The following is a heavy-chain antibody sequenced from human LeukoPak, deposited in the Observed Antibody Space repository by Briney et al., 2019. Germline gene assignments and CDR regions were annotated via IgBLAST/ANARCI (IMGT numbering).Heavy chain of an antibody. CDR3: ATGDTAMVLSFDY. CDR1: GFTFSSYW. CDR2: INSDGSST. D-gene: IGHD5-18*01. Sequence: GGSLRLSCAASGFTFSSYWMHWVRQAPGKGLVWVSRINSDGSSTSYADSVKGRFTISRDNAKNTLYLQMNSLRAEDTAVYYCATGDTAMVLSFDYWGQGTLVTVSS. J-gene: IGHJ4*02. V-gene: IGHV3-74*01.